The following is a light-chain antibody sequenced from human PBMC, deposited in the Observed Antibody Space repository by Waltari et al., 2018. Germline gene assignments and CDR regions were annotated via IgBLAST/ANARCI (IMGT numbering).Light chain of an antibody. J-gene: IGKJ1*01. CDR2: GAS. Sequence: EIVLTQSPGTLSSSPGERATLSCRASQSVSRALAWYQQKPGQAPRLLIYGASSRATGIPDKFSGSESGTDFSLTISRLEPEDFAVYFCQHYVRLPATFGQGTKVEIK. CDR3: QHYVRLPAT. CDR1: QSVSRA. V-gene: IGKV3-20*01.